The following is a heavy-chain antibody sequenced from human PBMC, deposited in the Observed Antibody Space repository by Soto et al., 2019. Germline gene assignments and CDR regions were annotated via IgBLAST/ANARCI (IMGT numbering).Heavy chain of an antibody. J-gene: IGHJ4*02. CDR3: ARRYGYSFDY. V-gene: IGHV4-59*01. Sequence: SETLSLTCTVSDDSISSFYWSWIRQPPGKGLEWIGFIYYSGSTSYNPSLKSRVTISIDTSKNQFSLKLTSVTAADTAVYYCARRYGYSFDYWGQGTLVTVSS. CDR1: DDSISSFY. D-gene: IGHD1-1*01. CDR2: IYYSGST.